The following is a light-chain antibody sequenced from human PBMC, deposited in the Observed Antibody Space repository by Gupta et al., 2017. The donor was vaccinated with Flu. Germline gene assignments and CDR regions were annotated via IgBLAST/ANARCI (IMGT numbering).Light chain of an antibody. V-gene: IGLV1-40*01. CDR1: TSNIGAGYD. CDR3: QSYDSSLSGPSYI. Sequence: QSVLTQPPPVSGAPGQRVTISCTGSTSNIGAGYDVQWYQQLPGTAPKLLIYVNKNRPSGVPDRFSGSKSGTSASLAITGLQPEDEADYYCQSYDSSLSGPSYIFGTGTKVTVL. J-gene: IGLJ1*01. CDR2: VNK.